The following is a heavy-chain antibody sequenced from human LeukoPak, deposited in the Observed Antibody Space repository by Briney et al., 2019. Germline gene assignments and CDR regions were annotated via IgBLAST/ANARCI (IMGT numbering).Heavy chain of an antibody. D-gene: IGHD5-18*01. J-gene: IGHJ4*02. Sequence: GGSLRLSCAASGFTFSSYGMHWVRQAPGKGLEWVAVISYDGSNKYYADSVKGRFTISRDNSKNTLYLQMNSLRSDDTAVYYCARETGYAYGRAPLDYWGQGTLVTVSS. CDR3: ARETGYAYGRAPLDY. CDR1: GFTFSSYG. CDR2: ISYDGSNK. V-gene: IGHV3-30*03.